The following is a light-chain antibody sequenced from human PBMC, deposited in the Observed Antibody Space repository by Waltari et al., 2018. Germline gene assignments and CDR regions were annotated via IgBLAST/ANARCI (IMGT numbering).Light chain of an antibody. CDR2: GAS. J-gene: IGKJ4*01. CDR1: RNINNN. Sequence: EIVMTQSPATLSVSPGERATLSCRASRNINNNLAWYHQIPGQAPRLLIYGASTRATGIPARLSGSGSGTEFTLTISSLQSEDFAVYYCQHFHSWPLTFGGGTKVEIK. V-gene: IGKV3-15*01. CDR3: QHFHSWPLT.